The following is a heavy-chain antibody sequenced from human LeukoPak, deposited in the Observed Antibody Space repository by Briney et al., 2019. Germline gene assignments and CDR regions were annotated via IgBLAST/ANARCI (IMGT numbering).Heavy chain of an antibody. CDR3: ARGDHRDD. J-gene: IGHJ4*02. CDR2: IYHSGST. V-gene: IGHV4-38-2*02. Sequence: SETLSLTCTVSGYSISSGYYWGWIRQPPGKGLEWIGSIYHSGSTYYNPSLKSRVTISVDTSKNQFSLKLSSVTAADMAVYYCARGDHRDDWGQGTLVTVSS. CDR1: GYSISSGYY.